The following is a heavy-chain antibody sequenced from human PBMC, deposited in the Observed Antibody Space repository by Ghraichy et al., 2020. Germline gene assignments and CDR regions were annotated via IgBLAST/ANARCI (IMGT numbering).Heavy chain of an antibody. CDR2: FHFDGRST. Sequence: GGSLRLSCSASGFSFSGYAMHWVRQAPGKGLEYVSTFHFDGRSTYYADSVTGRFTISRDNSKNTLYLQMSSLRPEDTSMYYCVKGGGRPLGDGFDLWGQGTMVTVSS. CDR1: GFSFSGYA. CDR3: VKGGGRPLGDGFDL. J-gene: IGHJ3*01. D-gene: IGHD2-15*01. V-gene: IGHV3-64D*06.